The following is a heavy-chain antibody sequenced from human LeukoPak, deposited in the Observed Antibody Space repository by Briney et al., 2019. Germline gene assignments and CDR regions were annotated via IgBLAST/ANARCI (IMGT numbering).Heavy chain of an antibody. CDR3: AKEVVYYDSSGNDAFDI. CDR2: ISGSGGST. V-gene: IGHV3-23*01. CDR1: GFTFSSYA. Sequence: PGGSLRLSCAASGFTFSSYAMSWVRQAPGKGLEWVSAISGSGGSTYYADSVKGRFTISRDNSKNTLYLQMNSLRAEDTAVYYCAKEVVYYDSSGNDAFDIWGQGTMVTVSS. J-gene: IGHJ3*02. D-gene: IGHD3-22*01.